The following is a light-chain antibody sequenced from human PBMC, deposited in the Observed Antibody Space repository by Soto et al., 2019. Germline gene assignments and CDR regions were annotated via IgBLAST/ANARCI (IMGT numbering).Light chain of an antibody. V-gene: IGLV1-44*01. CDR2: STN. J-gene: IGLJ3*02. Sequence: QSVLTQPPSASGTPGQRVTISCSGTSSNIGSNVVNWYHQVPGTAPKILIYSTNHRPSGVPDRFSGSKSGTSASLAISGLQSEDEADYYCAAWDDILSVMMFGGGTKLTVL. CDR1: SSNIGSNV. CDR3: AAWDDILSVMM.